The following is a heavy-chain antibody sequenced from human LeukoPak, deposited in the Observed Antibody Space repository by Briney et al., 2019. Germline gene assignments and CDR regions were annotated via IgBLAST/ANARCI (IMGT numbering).Heavy chain of an antibody. Sequence: PSETLSLTCAVYGGSFSGYYWSWVRQPPGKGLEWSGEINLSGSTNYKPCLKSRVPLSVDTSKSQFSLKLSSVTAADTAVYYGARGRIQLWYNYYDDYMGVWGKGTTVTVSS. D-gene: IGHD5-18*01. CDR2: INLSGST. CDR3: ARGRIQLWYNYYDDYMGV. CDR1: GGSFSGYY. V-gene: IGHV4-34*01. J-gene: IGHJ6*03.